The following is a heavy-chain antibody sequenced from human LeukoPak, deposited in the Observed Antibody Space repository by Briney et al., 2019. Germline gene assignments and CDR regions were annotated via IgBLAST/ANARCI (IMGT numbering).Heavy chain of an antibody. J-gene: IGHJ4*02. CDR3: ARDRFGSGSYPDYFDY. V-gene: IGHV4-4*07. CDR1: GGSISSYY. Sequence: SETLSLTCTVSGGSISSYYWSWIRQPAGKKLEWIGRIYTSGSTNYNPSLKSRVTMSVDTSKNQFSLKLSSVTAADTAVYYCARDRFGSGSYPDYFDYWGQGTLAIVSS. CDR2: IYTSGST. D-gene: IGHD3-10*01.